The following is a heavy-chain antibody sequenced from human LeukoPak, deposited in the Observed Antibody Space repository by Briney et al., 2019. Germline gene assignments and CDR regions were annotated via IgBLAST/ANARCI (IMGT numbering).Heavy chain of an antibody. V-gene: IGHV1-46*01. Sequence: ASVKVSCKASGYTFTSYYMHWVRQAPGQGLEWMGIINPSGGSTSYAQKFQGRVTMTRNTSISTAYMELSSLRSEDTAVYYCASHPYCSGGSCPFGYWGQGTLVTVSS. CDR3: ASHPYCSGGSCPFGY. CDR2: INPSGGST. D-gene: IGHD2-15*01. J-gene: IGHJ4*02. CDR1: GYTFTSYY.